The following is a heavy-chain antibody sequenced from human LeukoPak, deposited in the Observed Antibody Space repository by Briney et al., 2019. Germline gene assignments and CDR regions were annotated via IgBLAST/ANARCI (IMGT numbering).Heavy chain of an antibody. Sequence: GGSLRLSCAASGFTVSSNYMSWVRQAPGKGLEWVSVIYSGGSTYYADSVKGRSTISRDNSKNTLYLQMNSLRAEDTAVYYCARAMRGYSYILEHWGQGTLVTVSS. J-gene: IGHJ4*02. CDR1: GFTVSSNY. D-gene: IGHD5-18*01. CDR3: ARAMRGYSYILEH. CDR2: IYSGGST. V-gene: IGHV3-53*01.